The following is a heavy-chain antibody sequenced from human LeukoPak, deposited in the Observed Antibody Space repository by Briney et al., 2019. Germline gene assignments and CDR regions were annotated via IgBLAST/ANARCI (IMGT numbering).Heavy chain of an antibody. CDR3: AREYYDILNGYPPV. CDR1: GGSISSYY. V-gene: IGHV4-59*12. D-gene: IGHD3-9*01. Sequence: VKPSETLSLTCTVSGGSISSYYWSWIRQPPGKGLEWIGYIYYSGSTNYNPSLKSRVTISVDTSKNQFSLKLSSVTAADTAVYYCAREYYDILNGYPPVWGQGTLVTVSS. J-gene: IGHJ4*02. CDR2: IYYSGST.